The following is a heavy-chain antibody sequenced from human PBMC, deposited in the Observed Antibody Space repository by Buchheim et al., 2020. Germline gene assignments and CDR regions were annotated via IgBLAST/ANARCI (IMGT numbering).Heavy chain of an antibody. Sequence: QVQLVQSGAEVKKPGASVKVSCKASGYTFTSYHIHWVRQAPGQGLEWMGIFNPTGGSTSYAQQFQGRVTVTRDTSTRTVYLELSSLRSEDTAVYYCARRTVGANGYFDLWGRGTL. V-gene: IGHV1-46*01. CDR3: ARRTVGANGYFDL. J-gene: IGHJ2*01. CDR2: FNPTGGST. CDR1: GYTFTSYH. D-gene: IGHD1-26*01.